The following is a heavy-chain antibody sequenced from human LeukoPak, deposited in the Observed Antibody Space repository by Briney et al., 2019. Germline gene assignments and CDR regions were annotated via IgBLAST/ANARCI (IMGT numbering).Heavy chain of an antibody. CDR3: AKVSDRVGDY. D-gene: IGHD1-26*01. Sequence: PSETLSLTCTVSGYSISSGYYWGWIRQPPGKGLEWIGSIYHSGSTYYNPSLKSRVTISVDTSKNQFSLKLSSVTAADTAVYYCAKVSDRVGDYWGQGTLLTVSS. CDR1: GYSISSGYY. V-gene: IGHV4-38-2*02. J-gene: IGHJ4*02. CDR2: IYHSGST.